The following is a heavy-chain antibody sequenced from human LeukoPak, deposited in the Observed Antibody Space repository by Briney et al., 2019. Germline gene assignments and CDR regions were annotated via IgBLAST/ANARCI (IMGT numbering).Heavy chain of an antibody. CDR1: GFTFDDSA. CDR3: AKDMACYDSGYPFDY. D-gene: IGHD3-22*01. CDR2: ISWNSGNI. J-gene: IGHJ4*02. V-gene: IGHV3-9*01. Sequence: GGSLRLSCAASGFTFDDSAMHWVRQAPGKGLEWVSGISWNSGNIGYADSVKGRFTISRDNAKNSLYLQMNSLRAEDTALYYCAKDMACYDSGYPFDYWGQGTLVTVSS.